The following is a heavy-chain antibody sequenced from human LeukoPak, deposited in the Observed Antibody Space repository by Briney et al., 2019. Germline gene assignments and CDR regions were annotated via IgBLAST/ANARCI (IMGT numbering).Heavy chain of an antibody. J-gene: IGHJ3*02. Sequence: SETLSLTCTVSGGSISNTNYYWAWIRQPPGRGLEWIGSIYYTGTTFDNPSLKSRVTMSVDTSKNQFSLKLSSVTAADTAVYYCARDIRAAKFWSGGDAFDIWGQGTMVTVSS. CDR1: GGSISNTNYY. V-gene: IGHV4-39*07. CDR2: IYYTGTT. CDR3: ARDIRAAKFWSGGDAFDI. D-gene: IGHD3-3*01.